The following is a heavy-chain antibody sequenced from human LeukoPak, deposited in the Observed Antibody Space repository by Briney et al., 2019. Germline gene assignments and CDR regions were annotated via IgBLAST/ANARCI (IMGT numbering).Heavy chain of an antibody. Sequence: GGSLSLSCAASGFTFSSYAMSWVRQAPGKGLEWVSAISGSGGSTYYADSVKGRFTISRDNSKNTLYLQMNSLRAEDTAVYYCASRDTAYCGGDCFDYWGQGTLVTVSS. CDR3: ASRDTAYCGGDCFDY. D-gene: IGHD2-21*01. CDR2: ISGSGGST. J-gene: IGHJ4*02. CDR1: GFTFSSYA. V-gene: IGHV3-23*01.